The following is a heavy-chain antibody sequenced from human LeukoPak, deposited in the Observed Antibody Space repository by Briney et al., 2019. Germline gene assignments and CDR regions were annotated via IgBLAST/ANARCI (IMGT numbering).Heavy chain of an antibody. CDR3: AKAGKVYCSSTSCYTLSYYYYYMDV. Sequence: GGSLRLSCAASGFTFSSYAMSWVRQAPGKGLEWVPVISGSGGSTYYADSVKGRFTISRDNSKNTLYLQMNSLRAEDTAVYYCAKAGKVYCSSTSCYTLSYYYYYMDVWGKGTTVTVSS. CDR1: GFTFSSYA. D-gene: IGHD2-2*02. V-gene: IGHV3-23*01. J-gene: IGHJ6*03. CDR2: ISGSGGST.